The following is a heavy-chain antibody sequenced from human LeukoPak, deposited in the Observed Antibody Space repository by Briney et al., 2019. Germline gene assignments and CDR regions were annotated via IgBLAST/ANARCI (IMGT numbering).Heavy chain of an antibody. D-gene: IGHD6-19*01. CDR2: ISSSGSTI. J-gene: IGHJ4*02. CDR3: AKKGDSGWVFDY. Sequence: GGSLRLSCAASGFTFSDYYMSWIRQAPGKGLEWVSYISSSGSTIYYADSVKGQFTISRDNSKNTLWLQMNSLRAEDTALYYCAKKGDSGWVFDYWGQGTLVTVSS. V-gene: IGHV3-11*01. CDR1: GFTFSDYY.